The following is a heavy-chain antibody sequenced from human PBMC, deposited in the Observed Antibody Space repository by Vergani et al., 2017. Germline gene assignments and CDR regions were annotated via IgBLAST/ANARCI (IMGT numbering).Heavy chain of an antibody. CDR2: INSDGSST. CDR3: AKERCSGGSCSERARGRFDP. D-gene: IGHD2-15*01. V-gene: IGHV3-74*02. CDR1: GFTFSSYW. Sequence: VQLLESGGGLVQPGGSLRLSCAAFGFTFSSYWMHWVRQAPGKGLLGVSRINSDGSSTSYADSVKGRFTICRDNAKNTLYLQMNSPRAEDTAVYYCAKERCSGGSCSERARGRFDPWGQGTLVTVSS. J-gene: IGHJ5*02.